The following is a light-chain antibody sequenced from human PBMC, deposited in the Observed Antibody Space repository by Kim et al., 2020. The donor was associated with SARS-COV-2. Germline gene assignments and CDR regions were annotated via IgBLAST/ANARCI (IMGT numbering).Light chain of an antibody. J-gene: IGLJ2*01. CDR2: QDS. V-gene: IGLV3-1*01. Sequence: SYELTQPPSVSVSPGQTASITCSGDKLGDKYACWYQQKPGQSPVVVIYQDSKRPSGIPERFSGSNSGNTATLTISGTQAMDEADYYCQAWDSSIVVFGGG. CDR1: KLGDKY. CDR3: QAWDSSIVV.